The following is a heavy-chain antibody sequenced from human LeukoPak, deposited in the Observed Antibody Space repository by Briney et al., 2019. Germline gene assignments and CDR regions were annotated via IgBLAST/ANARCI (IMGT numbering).Heavy chain of an antibody. CDR1: GYTFTSYY. CDR2: INPSGGST. V-gene: IGHV1-46*01. J-gene: IGHJ1*01. Sequence: ASVKVSCKASGYTFTSYYMHWVRQAPGQGLEWMGIINPSGGSTSYAQKFQGRVTMTRDTSTSTVYMELSSLRSDDTAVYYSARDRKGAPGRAQYFQHWGQGTLVTVSS. D-gene: IGHD1-26*01. CDR3: ARDRKGAPGRAQYFQH.